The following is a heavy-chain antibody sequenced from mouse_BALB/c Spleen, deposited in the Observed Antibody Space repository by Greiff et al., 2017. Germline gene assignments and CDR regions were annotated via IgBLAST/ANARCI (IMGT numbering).Heavy chain of an antibody. CDR3: ARDYYGNYGFAY. J-gene: IGHJ3*01. CDR1: GFNIKDTY. CDR2: IDPANGNT. D-gene: IGHD2-1*01. V-gene: IGHV14-3*02. Sequence: EVKLLESGAELVKPGASVKLSCTASGFNIKDTYMHWVKQRPEQGLEWIGRIDPANGNTKYDPKFQGKATITADTSSNTAYLQLSSLTSEDTAVYYCARDYYGNYGFAYWGQGTLVTVS.